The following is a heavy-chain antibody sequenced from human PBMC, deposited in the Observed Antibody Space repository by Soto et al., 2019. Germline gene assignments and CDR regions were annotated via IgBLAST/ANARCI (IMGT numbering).Heavy chain of an antibody. J-gene: IGHJ5*02. Sequence: QVQLQESGPGLVKPSETLSLTCTVCGGSISSYYWSWIRQPPGKGLEWIGYIYYSGSTNYNPSLKSRVTISVDTSKNQFSLKLSSVTAADTAVYYCARDRDYGDYSRFDPWGQGTLVTVSS. CDR3: ARDRDYGDYSRFDP. D-gene: IGHD4-17*01. CDR1: GGSISSYY. CDR2: IYYSGST. V-gene: IGHV4-59*01.